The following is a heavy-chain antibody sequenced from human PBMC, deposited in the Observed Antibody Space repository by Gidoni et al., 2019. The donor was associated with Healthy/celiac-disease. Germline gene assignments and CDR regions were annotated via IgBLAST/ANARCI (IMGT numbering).Heavy chain of an antibody. D-gene: IGHD2-15*01. CDR2: INHSGST. Sequence: GGSFSGYYWSWIRQPPGKGLEWIGEINHSGSTNYNPSLKSRVTISVDTSKNQFSLKLSSVTAADTAVYYCARVDCSGGSCYSPYFDYWGQGTLVTVSS. V-gene: IGHV4-34*01. CDR1: GGSFSGYY. J-gene: IGHJ4*02. CDR3: ARVDCSGGSCYSPYFDY.